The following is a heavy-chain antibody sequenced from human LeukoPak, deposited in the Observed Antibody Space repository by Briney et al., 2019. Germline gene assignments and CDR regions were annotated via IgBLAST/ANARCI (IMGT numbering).Heavy chain of an antibody. CDR3: AKVRPDSGIYSPSFDY. Sequence: SQTLSLTCTVSGGSISIVPFYWSWIRQRPGKGLEWIGYVYYSGTTYYNPSLKSRVTISVDTSKSHFSLKLSAVTAADTAVYYCAKVRPDSGIYSPSFDYWGQGALVTVSS. CDR2: VYYSGTT. J-gene: IGHJ4*02. CDR1: GGSISIVPFY. D-gene: IGHD3-10*01. V-gene: IGHV4-31*03.